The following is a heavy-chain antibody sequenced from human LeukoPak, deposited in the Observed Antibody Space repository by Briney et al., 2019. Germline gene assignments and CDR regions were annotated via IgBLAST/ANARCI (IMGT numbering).Heavy chain of an antibody. CDR2: IRYSGTT. V-gene: IGHV4-39*01. CDR1: GGSISSTYDH. CDR3: ASICGGDCYSTLDY. D-gene: IGHD2-21*02. J-gene: IGHJ4*02. Sequence: SETLSLTCTVSGGSISSTYDHWDWIRQSPGMGLEWLGSIRYSGTTYYNPSLNGRVTMFVDSSNNQFSLRLTSVTTADTAVYYCASICGGDCYSTLDYWGQRTLVTVSS.